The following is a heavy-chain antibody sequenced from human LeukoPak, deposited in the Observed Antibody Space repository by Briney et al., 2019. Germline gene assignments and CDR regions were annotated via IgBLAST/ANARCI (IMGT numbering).Heavy chain of an antibody. CDR2: IIPIFGTA. D-gene: IGHD4-11*01. CDR3: ARVLAMTTGGPFDY. Sequence: GASVKVSCKASGGTFSSYTISWVRQAPGQGLEWMGGIIPIFGTANYAQKFQGRVTITTDESTSTAYMELSSLRSEDTAVYYCARVLAMTTGGPFDYWGQGTLVTVSS. V-gene: IGHV1-69*05. CDR1: GGTFSSYT. J-gene: IGHJ4*02.